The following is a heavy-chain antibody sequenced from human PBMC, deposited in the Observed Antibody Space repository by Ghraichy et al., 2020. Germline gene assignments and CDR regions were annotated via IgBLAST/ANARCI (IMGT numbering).Heavy chain of an antibody. CDR2: ISGTSVTI. V-gene: IGHV3-48*01. D-gene: IGHD3-10*01. CDR1: GFTFSHYS. CDR3: ARGGMYLWSEDY. Sequence: GGSLRLSCAASGFTFSHYSMNWVRQAPGKGLEWVSYISGTSVTIYYADSVKGRFTISRDDAKNSLYLQMNSLRADDTAVYYYARGGMYLWSEDYWGQGTLVTVSS. J-gene: IGHJ4*02.